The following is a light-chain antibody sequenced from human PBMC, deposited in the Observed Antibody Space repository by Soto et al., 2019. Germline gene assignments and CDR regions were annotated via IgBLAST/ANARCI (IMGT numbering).Light chain of an antibody. CDR2: GNS. J-gene: IGLJ1*01. V-gene: IGLV1-40*01. CDR1: KSNIGVGYD. Sequence: QSVLTQPPSVSGAPGQRVTISCTGTKSNIGVGYDVHWYQQIPGTAPKVLIYGNSNRPSGVPDRFSGSKSGTSASLAVTGLQAEDEADYYCQSYDNGLGALYVFGNGTKVTVL. CDR3: QSYDNGLGALYV.